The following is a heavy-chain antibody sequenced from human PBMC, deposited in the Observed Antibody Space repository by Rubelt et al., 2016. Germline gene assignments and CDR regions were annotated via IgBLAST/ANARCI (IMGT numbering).Heavy chain of an antibody. Sequence: QVQLQESGPGLVKPSETLSLTCTVSGGSISRYYWSWIRQPPGKGLEWIGYTYYSGSTNYNPSLKSRVTISVDTSKHQFSLEAGAGAAADTGVDYWAGGVAANNGAFDNWGQREMVPGSS. J-gene: IGHJ3*02. CDR1: GGSISRYY. CDR3: AGGVAANNGAFDN. V-gene: IGHV4-59*12. D-gene: IGHD6-25*01. CDR2: TYYSGST.